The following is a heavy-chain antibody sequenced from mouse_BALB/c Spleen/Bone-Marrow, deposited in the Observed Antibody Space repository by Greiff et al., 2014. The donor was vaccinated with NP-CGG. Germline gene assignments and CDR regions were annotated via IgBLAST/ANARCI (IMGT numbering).Heavy chain of an antibody. J-gene: IGHJ3*01. CDR2: IDPDDSET. CDR3: VHFGFAY. CDR1: GNTFTNYW. Sequence: VKLMESGAELVRPGASVKLSCKASGNTFTNYWMSWVKQRPEQGLEWIGRIDPDDSETHYNQKFKDKAILTVDKSSSTAYMQLSSVTSEDSAVYYCVHFGFAYWGQGTLVTVSA. V-gene: IGHV1-52*01.